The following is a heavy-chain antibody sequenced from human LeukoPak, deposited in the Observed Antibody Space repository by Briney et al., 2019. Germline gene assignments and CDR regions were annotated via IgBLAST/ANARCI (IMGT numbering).Heavy chain of an antibody. J-gene: IGHJ5*02. D-gene: IGHD4-17*01. CDR3: ARGGTTVTPGLLWFDP. CDR1: GGSISSYY. CDR2: MYYSGST. Sequence: SETLSLTCTVSGGSISSYYWSWIRQSPGKGLEWIGYMYYSGSTKYNPSLKSRVIISVDTSKNQFSLKSSSVTAADMAVYYCARGGTTVTPGLLWFDPWGQGTLVTVSS. V-gene: IGHV4-59*01.